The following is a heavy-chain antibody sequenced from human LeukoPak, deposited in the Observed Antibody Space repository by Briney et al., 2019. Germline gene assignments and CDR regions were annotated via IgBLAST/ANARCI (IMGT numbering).Heavy chain of an antibody. J-gene: IGHJ3*02. V-gene: IGHV4-30-2*01. CDR2: IYHSGST. Sequence: SETLSLTCTVSGGSISSGGYYWSWIRQPPGKGLEWIGYIYHSGSTYYNPSLKSRVTISVDRSKNQFSLKLSSVTAADTAVYYCARDSGGYCSSTSCYTDAFDIWGQGTMVTVSS. D-gene: IGHD2-2*02. CDR1: GGSISSGGYY. CDR3: ARDSGGYCSSTSCYTDAFDI.